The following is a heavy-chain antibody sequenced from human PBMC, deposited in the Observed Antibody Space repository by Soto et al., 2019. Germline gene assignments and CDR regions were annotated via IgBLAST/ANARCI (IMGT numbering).Heavy chain of an antibody. CDR2: IIPIFGTA. J-gene: IGHJ6*02. D-gene: IGHD2-15*01. V-gene: IGHV1-69*12. CDR1: GGTFSSYA. CDR3: ARVGCSGGSCPKNYYYGMDV. Sequence: QVQLVQSGAEVKKPGSSVKVSCKASGGTFSSYAISWVRQAPGQGLEWMGGIIPIFGTANYAQRFQGRVTITADESTSTDYRELSSLRSEDTAVYYCARVGCSGGSCPKNYYYGMDVWGQGTTVTVSS.